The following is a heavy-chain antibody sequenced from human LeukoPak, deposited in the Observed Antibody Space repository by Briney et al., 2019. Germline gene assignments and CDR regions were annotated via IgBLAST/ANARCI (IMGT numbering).Heavy chain of an antibody. CDR3: ARDSYSSSWYRGNYYYYMDV. CDR1: GFTFSDYY. D-gene: IGHD6-13*01. J-gene: IGHJ6*03. Sequence: GGSLRLSCAASGFTFSDYYMSWIRQAPGKGLEWVSYTSSSGSTIYYADSVKGRFTISRDNAKNSLYLQMNSLRAEDTAVYYCARDSYSSSWYRGNYYYYMDVWGKGTTVTVSS. CDR2: TSSSGSTI. V-gene: IGHV3-11*01.